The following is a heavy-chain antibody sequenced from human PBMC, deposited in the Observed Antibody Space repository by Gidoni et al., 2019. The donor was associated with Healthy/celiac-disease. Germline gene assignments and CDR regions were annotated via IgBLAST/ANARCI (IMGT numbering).Heavy chain of an antibody. J-gene: IGHJ3*02. CDR3: ARSNCGGDCYLMHGWAFDI. CDR1: GFTFSSYE. CDR2: ISSSGSTI. Sequence: EVQLVESGGGLVQPGGSLRLSCAASGFTFSSYEMNWVRQAPGKGLEWVSYISSSGSTIYYADSVKGRFTISRDNAKNSLYLQMNSLRAEDTAVYYCARSNCGGDCYLMHGWAFDIWGQGTMVTVSS. V-gene: IGHV3-48*03. D-gene: IGHD2-21*02.